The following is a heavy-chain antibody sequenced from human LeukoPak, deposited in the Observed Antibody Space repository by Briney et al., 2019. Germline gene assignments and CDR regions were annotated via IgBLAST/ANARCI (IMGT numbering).Heavy chain of an antibody. CDR1: GGSISSYY. D-gene: IGHD1-26*01. J-gene: IGHJ4*02. V-gene: IGHV4-59*08. CDR3: ARRGAYYGNFDY. CDR2: IYSSGST. Sequence: SETLSLTCTVSGGSISSYYWSWIRQPPGKGLEWIGYIYSSGSTNYNPSLKSRVTISVDTSKNQFSLKLSSVTAADTAVYYCARRGAYYGNFDYWGQGTLVTVSS.